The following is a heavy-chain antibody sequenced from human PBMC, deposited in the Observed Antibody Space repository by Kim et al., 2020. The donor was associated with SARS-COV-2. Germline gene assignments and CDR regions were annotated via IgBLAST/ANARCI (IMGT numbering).Heavy chain of an antibody. CDR1: DHSTSSGYY. D-gene: IGHD3-22*01. Sequence: SETLSLTCAVADHSTSSGYYWGWIRQPPGKGPEWIGGIHQSGSTYYNPSLKSRVFISIDTSKNQFSLRLNSVTAADTAVYYCTSKYYYDSSGYYYADWWGQGTLVTVSS. V-gene: IGHV4-38-2*01. CDR3: TSKYYYDSSGYYYADW. CDR2: IHQSGST. J-gene: IGHJ4*02.